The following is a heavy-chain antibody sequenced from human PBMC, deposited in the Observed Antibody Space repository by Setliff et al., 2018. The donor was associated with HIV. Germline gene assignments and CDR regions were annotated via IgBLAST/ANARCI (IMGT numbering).Heavy chain of an antibody. V-gene: IGHV3-23*01. Sequence: GGSLRLSCAASGFTFSTNAMGWVRQAAGKGLEWVSTIGAVGTPTYYADSVKGRFTISRDNSKNTLYLQMNSLRAEDTAVYYCAKFFGGYGEYMRFDYWGQGTLVTVSS. CDR2: IGAVGTPT. CDR1: GFTFSTNA. J-gene: IGHJ4*02. CDR3: AKFFGGYGEYMRFDY. D-gene: IGHD4-17*01.